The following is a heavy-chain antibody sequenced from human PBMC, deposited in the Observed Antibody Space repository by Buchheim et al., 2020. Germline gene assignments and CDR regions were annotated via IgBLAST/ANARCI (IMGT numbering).Heavy chain of an antibody. CDR3: ARPSSHDSAWYFEY. CDR2: IWYDGSNK. CDR1: GFTFKNYG. V-gene: IGHV3-33*01. Sequence: QVQLVESGGGVVQPGRSLRLSCAASGFTFKNYGMHWVRQAPGKGLEWVAVIWYDGSNKYYIDSVKGRFNISRDNSKNTLYLQMNSLRAEDTAVYYCARPSSHDSAWYFEYWGQGTL. D-gene: IGHD2-21*02. J-gene: IGHJ4*02.